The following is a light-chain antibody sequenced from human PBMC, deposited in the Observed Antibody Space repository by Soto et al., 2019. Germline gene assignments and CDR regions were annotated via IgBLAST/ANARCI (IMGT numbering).Light chain of an antibody. CDR1: QSVSSSY. CDR2: GAS. V-gene: IGKV3-20*01. J-gene: IGKJ1*01. Sequence: EIVLTQSSGTLSLSPGERATLSCRASQSVSSSYLAWYQQKPGQAPRRLIYGASSRATGIPDRFSGSGSGTDCTLTISRLEPEDFAVYYCQQYGSSPGTFGQGTKVGI. CDR3: QQYGSSPGT.